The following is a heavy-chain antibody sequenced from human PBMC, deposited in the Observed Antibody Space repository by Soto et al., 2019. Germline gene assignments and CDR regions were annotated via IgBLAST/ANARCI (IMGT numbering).Heavy chain of an antibody. Sequence: EVQLVESGGGLVQPGGPLRLSCAASGFTFSDHYMDWVRQAPGKGLEWVARIKNNANSYAIEYAASVKGRFTISRDDSKNSLYLQINSLRTEDTAIYYCGRVKLGHQPIKAFDAWGQGTMVTVSS. D-gene: IGHD7-27*01. V-gene: IGHV3-72*01. CDR3: GRVKLGHQPIKAFDA. CDR2: IKNNANSYAI. CDR1: GFTFSDHY. J-gene: IGHJ3*01.